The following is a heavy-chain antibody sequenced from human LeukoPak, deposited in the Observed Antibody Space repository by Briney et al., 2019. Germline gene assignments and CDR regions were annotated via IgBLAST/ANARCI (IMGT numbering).Heavy chain of an antibody. V-gene: IGHV3-21*01. CDR2: ISSSST. Sequence: GGSLRLSCAASGFTFSSYNMNWVRQAPGKGLEWVSSISSSSTYADSVKGRFTISRDSAKNSLYLQMNSLRVEDTAVYYCARDYGYEIDYWGQGTLVTVSS. CDR3: ARDYGYEIDY. J-gene: IGHJ4*02. D-gene: IGHD5-24*01. CDR1: GFTFSSYN.